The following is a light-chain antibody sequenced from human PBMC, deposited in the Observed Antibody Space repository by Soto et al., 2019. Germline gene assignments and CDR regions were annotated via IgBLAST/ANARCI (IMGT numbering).Light chain of an antibody. CDR3: QQYDNCPLT. CDR1: QSISTR. Sequence: SQLTYFPTALPASVGDSVXXTXXASQSISTRLAWFQQKPGKAPKLLIYDASNLATGVPARFSGSGSGTEFTFTISSLQSEDIATYYCQQYDNCPLTFGRGTKVDIK. CDR2: DAS. J-gene: IGKJ4*01. V-gene: IGKV1-33*01.